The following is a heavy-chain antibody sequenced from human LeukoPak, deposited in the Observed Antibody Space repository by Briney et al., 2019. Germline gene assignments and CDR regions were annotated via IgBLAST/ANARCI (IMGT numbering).Heavy chain of an antibody. V-gene: IGHV1-2*02. J-gene: IGHJ4*02. CDR3: AGGDGSSWYGLDY. Sequence: ASVKVSCKASGYTFTGYYMHWVRQAPGQGLEWMGWINPNSGGTNYAQKFQGRVTMTRDTSISTAYMELSRLRSDDTAVYYCAGGDGSSWYGLDYWGQGTLVTVSS. D-gene: IGHD6-13*01. CDR1: GYTFTGYY. CDR2: INPNSGGT.